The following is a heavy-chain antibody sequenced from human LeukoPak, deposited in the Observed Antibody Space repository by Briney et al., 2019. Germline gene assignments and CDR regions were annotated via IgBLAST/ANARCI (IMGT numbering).Heavy chain of an antibody. D-gene: IGHD5-24*01. J-gene: IGHJ5*02. CDR3: VRDRTLGVRDGFILA. V-gene: IGHV3-48*01. Sequence: GGSLRLSCAASGFTFSSYGMHWVRQAPGKGLEWLSYISGSSSAIYYADSVQGRFTISRDNAKNSLSLQMSSLRVEDTAVYYCVRDRTLGVRDGFILAWGQGTLVTVSS. CDR2: ISGSSSAI. CDR1: GFTFSSYG.